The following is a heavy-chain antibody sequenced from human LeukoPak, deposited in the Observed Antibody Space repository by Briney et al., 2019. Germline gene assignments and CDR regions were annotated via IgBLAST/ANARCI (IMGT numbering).Heavy chain of an antibody. Sequence: PSETLSLTCAVYGGSFSGYYWSWIRQPPGKGLEWIGEINHSGSTNYNPSLKSQVTISVDTSKNQFSLKLSSVTAADTAVYYCARGRYDFWSGYYRGSQAYFDYWGQGTLVTVSS. D-gene: IGHD3-3*01. CDR1: GGSFSGYY. V-gene: IGHV4-34*01. J-gene: IGHJ4*02. CDR3: ARGRYDFWSGYYRGSQAYFDY. CDR2: INHSGST.